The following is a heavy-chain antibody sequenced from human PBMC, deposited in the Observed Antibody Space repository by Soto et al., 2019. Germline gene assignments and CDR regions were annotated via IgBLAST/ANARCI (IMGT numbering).Heavy chain of an antibody. D-gene: IGHD3-10*01. J-gene: IGHJ6*02. CDR2: IVVGSGHT. CDR1: GFTFTSSA. Sequence: GASVKVSCKASGFTFTSSAVQWVRQARGQRLEWIGWIVVGSGHTNYAQKFQERVTMTRDMSTSTAYMELSSLRSEDTAVYYCAATLGSISGSGFYGMDVWGQGTTVTVSS. CDR3: AATLGSISGSGFYGMDV. V-gene: IGHV1-58*01.